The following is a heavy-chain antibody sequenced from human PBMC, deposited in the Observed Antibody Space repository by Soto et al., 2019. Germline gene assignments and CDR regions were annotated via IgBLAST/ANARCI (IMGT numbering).Heavy chain of an antibody. J-gene: IGHJ5*02. CDR3: AREVNSSPARGPNWFDP. CDR1: GDSINNSHW. D-gene: IGHD6-13*01. Sequence: QVQLQESGPGLVQPSGTLSLTCAVSGDSINNSHWWRLVRQTPGKGVECVGETYHSGTTNNNPSLKTRLTISIDKSKNQFSLKMNSVPAADTAVYYCAREVNSSPARGPNWFDPWGQGTLVTVSS. CDR2: TYHSGTT. V-gene: IGHV4-4*02.